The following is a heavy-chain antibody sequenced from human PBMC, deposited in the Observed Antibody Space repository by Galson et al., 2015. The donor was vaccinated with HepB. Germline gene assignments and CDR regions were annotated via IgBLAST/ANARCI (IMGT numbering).Heavy chain of an antibody. J-gene: IGHJ4*02. CDR1: GYTFIRYA. D-gene: IGHD2-15*01. Sequence: SVKVSCKASGYTFIRYAMNWVRQAPGQGLEWMGWININSGKPIYAQGFTGRFVFSLDTSVNTAYLQISSLKAEDTAVYYCARDQGSGSHMFDYWGQGTLVTVSS. CDR2: ININSGKP. CDR3: ARDQGSGSHMFDY. V-gene: IGHV7-4-1*02.